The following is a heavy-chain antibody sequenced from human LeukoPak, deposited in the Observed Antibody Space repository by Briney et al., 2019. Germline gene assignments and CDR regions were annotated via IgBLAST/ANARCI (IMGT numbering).Heavy chain of an antibody. V-gene: IGHV1-18*01. J-gene: IGHJ6*03. CDR1: GYTFTSYG. CDR3: ARVCYYDFWSGYYSYYYYMDV. D-gene: IGHD3-3*01. Sequence: GASVKVSCKASGYTFTSYGISWVRQAPGQGLEWMGWISAYNGNTNYAQKLQGRVTMTTDTSTSTAYMELRSLRSDDTAVYYCARVCYYDFWSGYYSYYYYMDVWGKGTTVTVSS. CDR2: ISAYNGNT.